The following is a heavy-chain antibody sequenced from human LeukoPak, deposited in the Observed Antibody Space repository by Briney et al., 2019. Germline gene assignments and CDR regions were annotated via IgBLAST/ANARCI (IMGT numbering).Heavy chain of an antibody. V-gene: IGHV3-20*04. CDR2: INWNGGST. CDR3: ARDRTVTTSLFDY. CDR1: GFTFSSYA. Sequence: QPGGSLRLSCAASGFTFSSYAMSRVRQAPGKGLEWVSGINWNGGSTGYADSVKGRFTISRDNAKNSLYLQMNSLRAEDTALYYCARDRTVTTSLFDYWGQGTLVTVSS. D-gene: IGHD4-17*01. J-gene: IGHJ4*02.